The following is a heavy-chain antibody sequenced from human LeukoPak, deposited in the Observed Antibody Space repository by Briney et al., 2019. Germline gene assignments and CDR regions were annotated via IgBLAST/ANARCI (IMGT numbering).Heavy chain of an antibody. V-gene: IGHV3-23*01. CDR2: ISGSGGST. Sequence: GGSLRLSCAASGFTFSSYAMSWVRQAPGKGLEWVSAISGSGGSTYYADSVKGRFTISRDNSKNTLYLQMNSLRAEDTAVYYCAKSRRGYSYGVRTIGYYFDYWGQGTLVTVSS. J-gene: IGHJ4*02. CDR3: AKSRRGYSYGVRTIGYYFDY. CDR1: GFTFSSYA. D-gene: IGHD5-18*01.